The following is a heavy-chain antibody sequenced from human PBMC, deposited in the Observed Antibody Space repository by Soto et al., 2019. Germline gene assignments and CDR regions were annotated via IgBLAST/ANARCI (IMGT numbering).Heavy chain of an antibody. D-gene: IGHD2-2*01. CDR2: IIPIFGTA. CDR1: GGTFSSYA. V-gene: IGHV1-69*01. CDR3: ARDQGPAATTGDRYYGMDV. J-gene: IGHJ6*02. Sequence: QVQLVQSGAEVKKPGSSVKVSCTASGGTFSSYAISWVRQAPGQGLEWMGGIIPIFGTANYAQKFQGRVTITADESTSTAYMELSSLRSEDTAVYYCARDQGPAATTGDRYYGMDVWGQGTTVTVSS.